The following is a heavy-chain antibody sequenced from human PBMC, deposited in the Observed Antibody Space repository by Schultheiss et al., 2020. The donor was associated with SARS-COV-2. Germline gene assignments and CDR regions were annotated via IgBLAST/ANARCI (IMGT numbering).Heavy chain of an antibody. J-gene: IGHJ6*03. D-gene: IGHD3/OR15-3a*01. CDR1: GFTFSSYA. V-gene: IGHV3-23*01. CDR2: ISGSGGSI. CDR3: ARDGFQDWTQTGYYYMDV. Sequence: GSLRLSCAASGFTFSSYAMSWVRQAPGKGLEWVSAISGSGGSIYYADSVKGRFTISRDNAKNSLYLQMNSLRAEDTAVYYCARDGFQDWTQTGYYYMDVWGKGTTVTVSS.